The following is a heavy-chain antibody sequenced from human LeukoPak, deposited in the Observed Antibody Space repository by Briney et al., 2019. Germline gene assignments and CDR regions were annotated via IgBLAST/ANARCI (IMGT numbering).Heavy chain of an antibody. Sequence: SETLSLTCAVYGGSFSGYYWSWIRQPPGKGMEWIGEINHSGGTNYNPSLKSRVTISVDTSKNQFSLKLSSVTAADTAVYYCARGRGIVATISRYYYYYYMDVWGKGTTVTVSS. CDR2: INHSGGT. V-gene: IGHV4-34*01. CDR3: ARGRGIVATISRYYYYYYMDV. CDR1: GGSFSGYY. D-gene: IGHD5-12*01. J-gene: IGHJ6*03.